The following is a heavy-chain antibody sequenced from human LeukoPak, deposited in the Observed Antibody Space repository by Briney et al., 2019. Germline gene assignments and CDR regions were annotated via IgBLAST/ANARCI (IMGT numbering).Heavy chain of an antibody. CDR1: GYTFTSYY. V-gene: IGHV1-46*03. CDR3: ASAYCGGDCYGSRGLSADY. Sequence: ASVKVSCKASGYTFTSYYMHWVRQAPGQGLEWMGIINPSGGSTSYAQKFQGRVTMTRDTSTSTVYMELSGLRSEDTAVYYCASAYCGGDCYGSRGLSADYWGQGTLVTVSS. CDR2: INPSGGST. J-gene: IGHJ4*02. D-gene: IGHD2-21*01.